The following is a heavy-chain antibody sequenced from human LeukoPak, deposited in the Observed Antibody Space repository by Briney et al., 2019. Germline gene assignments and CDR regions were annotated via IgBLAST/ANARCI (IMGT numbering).Heavy chain of an antibody. J-gene: IGHJ4*02. D-gene: IGHD1-26*01. CDR2: INHSGGST. V-gene: IGHV1-46*01. CDR3: ARAGGSGSYPY. Sequence: ASVKVSCKASGYTFTSYYMHWLRQPPAQGLEWMGIINHSGGSTSYAQKFQGRVPMTRDTSTSTVYMELSSLRAEDTAVYYCARAGGSGSYPYWGQGTLVTVSS. CDR1: GYTFTSYY.